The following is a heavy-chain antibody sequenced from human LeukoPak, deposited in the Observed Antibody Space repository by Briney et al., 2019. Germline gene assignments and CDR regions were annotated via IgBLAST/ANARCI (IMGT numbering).Heavy chain of an antibody. CDR2: ISGSGGST. J-gene: IGHJ4*02. CDR1: GFTFSSYA. Sequence: GGSLRLSCAASGFTFSSYAMSWVRQAPGKGLEWVSAISGSGGSTYYADSVKGRFTISRDNSKNTLYLQMNSLGAEDTAVYYCAKDAAGYCSSTSCLAFDYWGQGTLVTVSS. CDR3: AKDAAGYCSSTSCLAFDY. V-gene: IGHV3-23*01. D-gene: IGHD2-2*01.